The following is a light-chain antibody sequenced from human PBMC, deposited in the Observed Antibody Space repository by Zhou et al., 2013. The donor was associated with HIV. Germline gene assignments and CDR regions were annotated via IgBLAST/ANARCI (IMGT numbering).Light chain of an antibody. CDR3: QKYNSAPLT. CDR2: AAS. CDR1: QGIRNY. V-gene: IGKV1-27*01. J-gene: IGKJ1*01. Sequence: DIQMTQSPSFLSASVGDRVTITCRASQGIRNYLAWYQQKPGKVPKLLIYAASTLQLGVPSRFSGSGSGTDFSLTISSLQPEDVATYYCQKYNSAPLTFGQGTKVEIK.